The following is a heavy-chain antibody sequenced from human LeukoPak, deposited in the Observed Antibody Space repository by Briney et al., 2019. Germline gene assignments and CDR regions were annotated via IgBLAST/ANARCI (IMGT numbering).Heavy chain of an antibody. D-gene: IGHD2-21*02. V-gene: IGHV4-61*02. CDR2: IYTSGST. CDR3: AVTHNRSDAFDI. Sequence: SQTLSLTCTVSGGSISSGSYYWSWIRQPAGKGLEWIGRIYTSGSTNYNPSLKGRVTISVDTSKEQFSLKLSSLTAADTAVYYCAVTHNRSDAFDIWGQGTMVTVSS. J-gene: IGHJ3*02. CDR1: GGSISSGSYY.